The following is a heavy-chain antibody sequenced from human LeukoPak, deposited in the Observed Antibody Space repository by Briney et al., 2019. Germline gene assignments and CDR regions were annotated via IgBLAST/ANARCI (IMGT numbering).Heavy chain of an antibody. J-gene: IGHJ5*02. CDR1: DGFLDGFY. D-gene: IGHD2-21*01. Sequence: PSETLSLTCGVSDGFLDGFYWSWIRQSPGKGLEWIAEITHGGRTNYNPSLKSRVTISLHTSMKQFSLTLSSVTAADTGVYYCARQGSCDGPSCYSRWFDPWGPGTLAIVSS. CDR3: ARQGSCDGPSCYSRWFDP. V-gene: IGHV4-34*01. CDR2: ITHGGRT.